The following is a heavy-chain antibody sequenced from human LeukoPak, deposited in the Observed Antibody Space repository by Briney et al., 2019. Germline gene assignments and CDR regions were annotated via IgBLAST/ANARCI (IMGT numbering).Heavy chain of an antibody. J-gene: IGHJ5*02. D-gene: IGHD3-10*01. CDR3: ARDELGYYGSGNGHNWFDP. Sequence: KTGGSLRLSCAASGLTFSDYYMSWIRQAPGKGLEWVSYISSSGSTIYYADSVKGRFTISRDNAKNSLYLQMNSLRAEDTAVYYCARDELGYYGSGNGHNWFDPWGQGTLVTVSS. CDR1: GLTFSDYY. V-gene: IGHV3-11*04. CDR2: ISSSGSTI.